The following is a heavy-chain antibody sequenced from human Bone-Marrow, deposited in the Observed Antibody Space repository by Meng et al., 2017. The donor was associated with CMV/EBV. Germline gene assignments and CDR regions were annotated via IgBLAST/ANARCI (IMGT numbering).Heavy chain of an antibody. V-gene: IGHV3-48*03. CDR1: GFTFSSYE. D-gene: IGHD3-22*01. J-gene: IGHJ4*02. CDR3: AREGYDSSGYYSRPFAY. Sequence: GGSLRLSCAASGFTFSSYEMNWVLQAPGKGLEWVSYISSSGSTIYYADSVKGRFTISRDNAKNSLYLQMNSLRAEDTAVYYCAREGYDSSGYYSRPFAYWGPGQRVTGAS. CDR2: ISSSGSTI.